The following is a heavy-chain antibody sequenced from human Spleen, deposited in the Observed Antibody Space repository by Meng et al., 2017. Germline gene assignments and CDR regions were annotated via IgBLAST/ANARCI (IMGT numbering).Heavy chain of an antibody. Sequence: GESLKISCAASGFTFSSYAMHWVRQAPGKGLDWVAVISFDGSYKYYADSVKGRFTISRDNSKNTLYLQVNSLRPEDTAMYYCARDLERQVWLLKGMDVWGQGTKVTVSS. CDR2: ISFDGSYK. D-gene: IGHD3-22*01. V-gene: IGHV3-30*11. J-gene: IGHJ6*02. CDR1: GFTFSSYA. CDR3: ARDLERQVWLLKGMDV.